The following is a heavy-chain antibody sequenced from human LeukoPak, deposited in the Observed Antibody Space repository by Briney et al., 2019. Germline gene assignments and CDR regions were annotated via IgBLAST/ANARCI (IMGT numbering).Heavy chain of an antibody. CDR2: IDNSGSTI. Sequence: GGSLRLSCAASGFTFSSYEMNWVRQAPGKGLEWVAYIDNSGSTIYYADSVKGRFTISRANAKNSLYLQMNSLRAEDTAVYYCAREGGGSGSYGYYYYYMDVGGKGTTVTISS. CDR3: AREGGGSGSYGYYYYYMDV. J-gene: IGHJ6*03. D-gene: IGHD3-10*01. CDR1: GFTFSSYE. V-gene: IGHV3-48*03.